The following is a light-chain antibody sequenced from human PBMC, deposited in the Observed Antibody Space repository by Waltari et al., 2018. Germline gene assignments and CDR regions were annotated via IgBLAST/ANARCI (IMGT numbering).Light chain of an antibody. Sequence: DIQMTQSPSSVSASVGDRVTITCRASDNISTWLAWYQQKPGKGPNLLIFGASSVQTGVPSRFSGSGSRTFFTLTLSGLQPEDSATYFCQQGSSVPPTFGQGTIVEVK. V-gene: IGKV1-12*01. CDR3: QQGSSVPPT. J-gene: IGKJ1*01. CDR1: DNISTW. CDR2: GAS.